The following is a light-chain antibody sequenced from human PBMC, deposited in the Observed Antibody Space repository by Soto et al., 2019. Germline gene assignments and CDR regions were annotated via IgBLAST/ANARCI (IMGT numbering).Light chain of an antibody. Sequence: IVLTQSPATLSVSPGERATLSCWASQTLDSMVAWYQQKSGQVPRLLIYSASARATGVPARFSGYGSGTDFTLTISSLQSEDLGVYYCQPYKDWPTTFGQGTKVEV. CDR3: QPYKDWPTT. CDR1: QTLDSM. V-gene: IGKV3-15*01. J-gene: IGKJ1*01. CDR2: SAS.